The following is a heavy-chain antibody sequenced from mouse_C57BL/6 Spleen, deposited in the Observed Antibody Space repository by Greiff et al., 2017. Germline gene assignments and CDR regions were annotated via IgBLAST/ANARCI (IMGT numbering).Heavy chain of an antibody. CDR2: IHPNSGST. CDR3: ARVYYDYDEGYYYAMDY. CDR1: GYTFTSYW. Sequence: VQLQQSGAELVKPGASVKLSCKASGYTFTSYWMHWVKQRPGQGLEWIGMIHPNSGSTNYNEKFKSKATLTVDKSSSTAYMQLSSLTSEDSAVYYCARVYYDYDEGYYYAMDYWGQGTSVTVSS. D-gene: IGHD2-4*01. V-gene: IGHV1-64*01. J-gene: IGHJ4*01.